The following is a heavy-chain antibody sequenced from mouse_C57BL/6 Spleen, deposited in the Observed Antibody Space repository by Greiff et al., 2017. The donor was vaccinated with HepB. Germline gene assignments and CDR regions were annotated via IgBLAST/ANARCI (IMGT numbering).Heavy chain of an antibody. J-gene: IGHJ4*01. D-gene: IGHD2-4*01. CDR3: ARYDYEDYAMDY. CDR2: IYPGSGST. Sequence: VQLQQSGAELVKPGASVKMSCKASGYTFTSYWITWVKQRPGQGLEWIGDIYPGSGSTNYNEKFKSKATLTVDTSSSTAYMQLSSLTSEDSAVYYCARYDYEDYAMDYWGQGTSVTVSS. V-gene: IGHV1-55*01. CDR1: GYTFTSYW.